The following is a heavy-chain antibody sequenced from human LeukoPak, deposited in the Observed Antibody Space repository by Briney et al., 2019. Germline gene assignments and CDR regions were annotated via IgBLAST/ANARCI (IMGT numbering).Heavy chain of an antibody. CDR2: MGGSGDSP. Sequence: GGSLRLSCTASGFTFSSYAMTWVRQAPGKGLEWVSAMGGSGDSPKYADSVKGRFTMSRDNSKNTVYLQMNSLRPEDTAVYYCARDWSADYWGQGTLVTVSS. V-gene: IGHV3-23*01. J-gene: IGHJ4*02. CDR1: GFTFSSYA. CDR3: ARDWSADY.